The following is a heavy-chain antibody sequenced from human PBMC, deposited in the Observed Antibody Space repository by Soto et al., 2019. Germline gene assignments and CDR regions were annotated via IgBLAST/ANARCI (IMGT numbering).Heavy chain of an antibody. CDR3: ARGGIAARPGGYYYYYAMDV. V-gene: IGHV3-11*04. Sequence: GGSLRLSCAASGFTFSDYYMSCIRQAPGRGLEWVSYISSSGSTIYYADSVKGRFTISRDNAKNSLSLQMNSLRAEDTAVYYCARGGIAARPGGYYYYYAMDVWGQGTTVTVSS. CDR2: ISSSGSTI. D-gene: IGHD6-6*01. J-gene: IGHJ6*02. CDR1: GFTFSDYY.